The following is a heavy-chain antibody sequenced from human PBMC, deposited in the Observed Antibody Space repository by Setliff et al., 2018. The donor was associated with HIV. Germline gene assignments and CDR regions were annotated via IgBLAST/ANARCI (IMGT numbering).Heavy chain of an antibody. V-gene: IGHV1-3*01. J-gene: IGHJ4*02. CDR1: GYTFTSYY. D-gene: IGHD5-12*01. CDR2: ISAYNGNT. Sequence: ASVKVSCKASGYTFTSYYVHFVRQAPGQGLEWMGWISAYNGNTNYAQKFQGRVTITRDTSASTAYMELSSLRSEDTAVYYCARGGRRWVDIVATRPMYFDYWGQGTLVTVSS. CDR3: ARGGRRWVDIVATRPMYFDY.